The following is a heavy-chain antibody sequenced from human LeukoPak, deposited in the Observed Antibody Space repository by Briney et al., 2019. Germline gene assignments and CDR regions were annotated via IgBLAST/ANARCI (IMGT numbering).Heavy chain of an antibody. D-gene: IGHD6-19*01. CDR2: IGGSGGST. J-gene: IGHJ4*02. Sequence: EGSLRLSCAASGFTFSSYAMSWVRQAPGKGLEWVSAIGGSGGSTYYADSVKGRFTISRDNSKNTLYLQMNSLRAEDTAVYYCAKRAIAVAGTRYFDYWGQGTLVTVSS. CDR3: AKRAIAVAGTRYFDY. V-gene: IGHV3-23*01. CDR1: GFTFSSYA.